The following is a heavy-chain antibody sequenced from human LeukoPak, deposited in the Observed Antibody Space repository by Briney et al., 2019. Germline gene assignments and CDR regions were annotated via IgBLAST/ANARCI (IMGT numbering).Heavy chain of an antibody. J-gene: IGHJ4*02. V-gene: IGHV3-53*01. Sequence: GGSLRLSCAAFGFIVSNNYMSWVRQAPGKGLEWVSVIYPDGRTYYADSVKGRFTISRDNPKNTLYLQMNSLRVEDTAVYYCARADYGYGDRGQGTLVTVSS. CDR1: GFIVSNNY. D-gene: IGHD5-18*01. CDR2: IYPDGRT. CDR3: ARADYGYGD.